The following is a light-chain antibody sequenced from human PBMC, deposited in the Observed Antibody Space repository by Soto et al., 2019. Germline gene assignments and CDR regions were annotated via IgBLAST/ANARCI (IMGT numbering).Light chain of an antibody. CDR3: QQTFSAPSIT. CDR1: QTISDY. CDR2: AAS. J-gene: IGKJ5*01. Sequence: DIQLTQSPSSLSSSVGDIFTITCRSGQTISDYLNWYQQKPGTAPKLLIYAASTLQSGVPSRFSGSRSGTDFTLTISSLHPEDVATYYCQQTFSAPSITFGQGTRLEIK. V-gene: IGKV1-39*01.